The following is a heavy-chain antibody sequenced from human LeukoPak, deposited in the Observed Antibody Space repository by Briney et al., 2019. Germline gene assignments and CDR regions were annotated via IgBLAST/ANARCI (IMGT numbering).Heavy chain of an antibody. CDR1: GFTFSSYA. J-gene: IGHJ4*02. CDR3: AKVFRSERYFDY. D-gene: IGHD5-24*01. V-gene: IGHV3-23*01. Sequence: PGGSLRLSCAASGFTFSSYAMSWVRQAPGKGLEWVSAISGSGGSTYYADSVKGRFTISRDNSKNTLYLQMNSLRAEDTVVYYCAKVFRSERYFDYWGQGTLVTVSS. CDR2: ISGSGGST.